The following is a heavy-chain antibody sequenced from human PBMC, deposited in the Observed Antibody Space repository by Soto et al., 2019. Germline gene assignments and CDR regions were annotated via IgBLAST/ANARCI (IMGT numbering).Heavy chain of an antibody. J-gene: IGHJ4*02. CDR2: MSGNGGST. D-gene: IGHD3-22*01. CDR3: VKSTSIVVVDDAFDF. CDR1: GFTFSSYA. Sequence: GGSLRLSCAASGFTFSSYAMHWVRQAPGKGLEYVSVMSGNGGSTYYADSVKGRFTISRDNTKNSLYLQMSSLRAEDMSLYYCVKSTSIVVVDDAFDFWGQGTMVTVSS. V-gene: IGHV3-64D*06.